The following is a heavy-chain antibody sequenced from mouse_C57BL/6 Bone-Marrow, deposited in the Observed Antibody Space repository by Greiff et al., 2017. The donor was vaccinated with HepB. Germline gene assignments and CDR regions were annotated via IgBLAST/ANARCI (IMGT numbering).Heavy chain of an antibody. J-gene: IGHJ1*03. CDR3: ARWVGCDNYWYFDV. Sequence: QVQLQQPGAELVMPGASVKLSCKASGYTFTSYWMHWVKQRPGQGLEWIGEIDPSDSYTNYNQKFKGKSTLTVDKSSSTAYMQLSSLTSEDSAVYYCARWVGCDNYWYFDVWGTGTTVTVSS. CDR2: IDPSDSYT. V-gene: IGHV1-69*01. CDR1: GYTFTSYW.